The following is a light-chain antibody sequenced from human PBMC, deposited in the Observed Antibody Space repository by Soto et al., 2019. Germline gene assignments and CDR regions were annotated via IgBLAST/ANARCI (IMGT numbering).Light chain of an antibody. V-gene: IGKV3-15*01. CDR2: DAS. CDR3: QQYHNWLT. J-gene: IGKJ4*01. Sequence: IVITQSASTLSVSPGERGTLSCRASQSVNNNLAWYQQKPGQAPRLLIYDASTRATGIPARFSGSGSGTEFTLTISSLQSEDFAVYYCQQYHNWLTFGGGTKVDIK. CDR1: QSVNNN.